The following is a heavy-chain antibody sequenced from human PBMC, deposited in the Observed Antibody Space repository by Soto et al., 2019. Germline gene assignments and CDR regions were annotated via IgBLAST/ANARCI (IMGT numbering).Heavy chain of an antibody. V-gene: IGHV1-18*01. CDR3: ARGSFGSGTYLAY. CDR1: GYTFTSHG. D-gene: IGHD3-10*01. J-gene: IGHJ4*02. CDR2: ISTFSSNT. Sequence: QVQLVQSGAEMRKPGASVTVSCKAPGYTFTSHGLTWVRQAPGQGLEWMGWISTFSSNTFYAQNLQDRVTLTADKSTNTVYLELRSLRSDDTAVYYGARGSFGSGTYLAYWGQGTLLLVSS.